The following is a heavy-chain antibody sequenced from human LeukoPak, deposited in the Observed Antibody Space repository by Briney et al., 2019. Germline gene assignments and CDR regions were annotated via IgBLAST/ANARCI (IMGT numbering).Heavy chain of an antibody. CDR1: GFTFGDYA. D-gene: IGHD3-10*01. Sequence: GGSLRLSCTASGFTFGDYAMSWFRQVPGKGLEWVGFIRSKAYGGTTEYAASVKGRFTISRDDSKSIAYLQMNSLKTEDTAVYYCTRDPVRGLLWFGESFDYWGQGTLVTVSS. CDR3: TRDPVRGLLWFGESFDY. CDR2: IRSKAYGGTT. J-gene: IGHJ4*02. V-gene: IGHV3-49*03.